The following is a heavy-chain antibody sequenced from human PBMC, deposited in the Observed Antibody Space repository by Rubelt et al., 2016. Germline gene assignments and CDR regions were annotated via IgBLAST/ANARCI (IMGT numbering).Heavy chain of an antibody. Sequence: QVTLKESGPVLVKPTETLTLTCTVSGFSLSNARMGVSWIRQPPGKALEWLATIFSNDEKSYSTSLKSRPTSAKDTSKSQVVLTRTNMDTVDTATYYCAQIDKFRVYAIRGWGQGTLVTVSS. V-gene: IGHV2-26*01. D-gene: IGHD2-8*01. CDR2: IFSNDEK. J-gene: IGHJ4*02. CDR1: GFSLSNARMG. CDR3: AQIDKFRVYAIRG.